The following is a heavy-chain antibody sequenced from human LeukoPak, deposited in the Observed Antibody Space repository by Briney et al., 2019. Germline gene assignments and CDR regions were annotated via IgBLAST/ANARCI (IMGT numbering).Heavy chain of an antibody. V-gene: IGHV3-23*01. CDR3: ALGEMATLKY. CDR1: GFPFSSHG. D-gene: IGHD5-24*01. J-gene: IGHJ4*02. Sequence: SGGTLRLSCAGSGFPFSSHGMNWVRQAPGKGLQWVSGVSGSGGKIYYADSVKGRFTISRDNSKNTLYLQMNSLRAEDTAVYYCALGEMATLKYWGQGTLVTVSS. CDR2: VSGSGGKI.